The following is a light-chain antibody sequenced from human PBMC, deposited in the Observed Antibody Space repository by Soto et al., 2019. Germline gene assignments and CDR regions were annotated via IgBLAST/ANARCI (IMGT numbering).Light chain of an antibody. CDR3: CSYARSSTLV. Sequence: QSALPQPASVSGSPGQSITISCTGTSSDVGSYKFVSWYQQHPGKAPKLMIYEGSKRPSRVSNRFYGYKSGNTASLTISGLQAEDEADYYCCSYARSSTLVFGGSTQLTVL. J-gene: IGLJ7*01. V-gene: IGLV2-23*01. CDR1: SSDVGSYKF. CDR2: EGS.